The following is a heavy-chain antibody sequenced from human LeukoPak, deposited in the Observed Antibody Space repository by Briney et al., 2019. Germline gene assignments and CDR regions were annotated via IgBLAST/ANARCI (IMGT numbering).Heavy chain of an antibody. V-gene: IGHV1-18*01. CDR1: GYTFTSFG. J-gene: IGHJ4*02. Sequence: ASVKVSCKASGYTFTSFGISWVRQAPGEGLEWVGWVSASNGHTNYAQKFKGRVTMTTDTSTTTAFMDLRSLTSDDTAVNYCARDHWNSDREFAFWGQGTLVTVSS. D-gene: IGHD1/OR15-1a*01. CDR3: ARDHWNSDREFAF. CDR2: VSASNGHT.